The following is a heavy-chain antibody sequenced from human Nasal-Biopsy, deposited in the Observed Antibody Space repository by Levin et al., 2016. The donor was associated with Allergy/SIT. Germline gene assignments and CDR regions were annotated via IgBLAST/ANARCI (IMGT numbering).Heavy chain of an antibody. J-gene: IGHJ3*02. Sequence: SETLSLTCTISGGSFYAYYWTWIRQPPGKGLEWIGEVNHSGTTRYNPALESRVTVSGDTSRNQFFLMLNSVTAADTALYYCARIGGYDTVTGQYSRNAFDTWGQGTMVTVSA. CDR3: ARIGGYDTVTGQYSRNAFDT. CDR1: GGSFYAYY. V-gene: IGHV4-34*01. D-gene: IGHD3-9*01. CDR2: VNHSGTT.